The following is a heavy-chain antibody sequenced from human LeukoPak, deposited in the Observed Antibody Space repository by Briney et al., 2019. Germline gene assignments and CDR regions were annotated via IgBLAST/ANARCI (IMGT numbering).Heavy chain of an antibody. CDR2: INSDGSAT. Sequence: PGGSLRLSCAASGFPFSSYWMHWVRQVPGKGLLWVSRINSDGSATAYADSVKGRFTISRDNAENTLYLQMNSLRAEDTAVYYCARGTAGYHSSYFDYWGQGTLVTVSS. D-gene: IGHD3-16*02. V-gene: IGHV3-74*01. CDR1: GFPFSSYW. CDR3: ARGTAGYHSSYFDY. J-gene: IGHJ4*02.